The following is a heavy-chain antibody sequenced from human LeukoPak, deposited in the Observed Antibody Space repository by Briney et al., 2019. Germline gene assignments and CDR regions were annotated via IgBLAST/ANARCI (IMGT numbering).Heavy chain of an antibody. CDR1: GGSISSSSYY. D-gene: IGHD3-9*01. J-gene: IGHJ4*02. Sequence: SETLSLTCTVSGGSISSSSYYWGWIRQPPGKGLEWIGSIYCSGSTYYNPSLKSRVTISVDTSKNQFSLKLSSVTAADTAVYYCARRVLRYFDWLSRPHHYFDYWGQGTLVTVSS. CDR3: ARRVLRYFDWLSRPHHYFDY. V-gene: IGHV4-39*07. CDR2: IYCSGST.